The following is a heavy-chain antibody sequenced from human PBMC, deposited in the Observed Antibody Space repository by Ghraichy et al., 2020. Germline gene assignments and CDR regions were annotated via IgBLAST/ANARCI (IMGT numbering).Heavy chain of an antibody. CDR2: INPNSGVT. J-gene: IGHJ4*02. V-gene: IGHV1-2*02. Sequence: ASVKVSCTASGYTFAGYYMHWVRQAPGQGLEWMGCINPNSGVTDYALQYEGRVTMTTDTSVSTAYMELGSLRSDDTAVYYCARGYTSGSLGYWCQGTLVTVSS. CDR1: GYTFAGYY. D-gene: IGHD6-19*01. CDR3: ARGYTSGSLGY.